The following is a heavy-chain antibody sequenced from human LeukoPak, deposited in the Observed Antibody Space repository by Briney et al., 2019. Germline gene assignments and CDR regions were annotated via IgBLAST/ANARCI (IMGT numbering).Heavy chain of an antibody. D-gene: IGHD3-3*01. J-gene: IGHJ3*02. V-gene: IGHV4-59*01. Sequence: SETLSFTCTVSGGSISGYYWSWIRQPPGKGLEWIGCISYSGSTKYNPSLKSRVSISLDTSKKQFSLHLSSVTAADTAVYYCVRDFDAWSAIDIWGQGTMVTVSS. CDR3: VRDFDAWSAIDI. CDR2: ISYSGST. CDR1: GGSISGYY.